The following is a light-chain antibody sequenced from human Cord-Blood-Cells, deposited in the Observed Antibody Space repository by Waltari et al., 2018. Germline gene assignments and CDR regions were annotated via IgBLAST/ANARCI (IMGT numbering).Light chain of an antibody. CDR2: SNK. Sequence: SVLTQPPSASGIPGQRVTISCSGSSSNVGSTTINWYQQHPVTARKLLIYSNKQRTVWVPDRFRGFKCCTSASLAISRVESEDESDYDCAAWDENLNGYVFATGTMVSVL. CDR1: SSNVGSTT. V-gene: IGLV1-44*01. J-gene: IGLJ1*01. CDR3: AAWDENLNGYV.